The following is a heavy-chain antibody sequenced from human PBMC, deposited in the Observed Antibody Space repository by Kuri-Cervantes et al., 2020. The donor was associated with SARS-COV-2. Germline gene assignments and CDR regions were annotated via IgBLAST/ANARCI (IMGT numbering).Heavy chain of an antibody. CDR1: GFTFSSYA. D-gene: IGHD2-2*02. Sequence: ETLSLTCAASGFTFSSYAMSWVRQAPGKGLEWVSAISGSGGSTYYADSVKGRFTISRDNSKNTLYLQMNSLRAEDTAVYYCAKDGDIVVVPATISGGFDSWGQGTLVTVSS. CDR3: AKDGDIVVVPATISGGFDS. V-gene: IGHV3-23*01. J-gene: IGHJ4*02. CDR2: ISGSGGST.